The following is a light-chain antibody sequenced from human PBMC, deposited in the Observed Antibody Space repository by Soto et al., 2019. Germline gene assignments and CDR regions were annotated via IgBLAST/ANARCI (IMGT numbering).Light chain of an antibody. Sequence: IQMSQSPSSLSASLRDRVTITCQASQNINNYLNWYQQKPGRAPKLLIYDASNLEAGVPSRFRGSGSGTDFTFTISRLQPEDIATYYCQQYENLPTFGQGTLLEI. CDR1: QNINNY. J-gene: IGKJ5*01. CDR3: QQYENLPT. V-gene: IGKV1-33*01. CDR2: DAS.